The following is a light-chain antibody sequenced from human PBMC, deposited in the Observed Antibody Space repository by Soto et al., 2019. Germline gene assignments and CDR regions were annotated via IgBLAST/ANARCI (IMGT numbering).Light chain of an antibody. CDR1: QNINNY. CDR2: DAS. J-gene: IGKJ5*01. CDR3: QQYENLPT. Sequence: IQMTRSPCSQTSSVGDRVTITCQASQNINNYLNWYQQKPGRAPKLLIYDASNLEAGVPSRFRGSGSGTDFTFSIIRLQLEDIATYYCQQYENLPTFGQGTRLEIK. V-gene: IGKV1-33*01.